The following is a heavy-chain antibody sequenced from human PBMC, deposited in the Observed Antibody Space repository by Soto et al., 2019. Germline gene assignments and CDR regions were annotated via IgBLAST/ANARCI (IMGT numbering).Heavy chain of an antibody. V-gene: IGHV3-15*01. D-gene: IGHD2-21*02. CDR3: TTGGGDPYCGGDCYLEVAY. Sequence: GGSLRLSCAASGFTFSNAWMSWVRQAPGKGLEWVGRIKSKTDGGTTDYAAPVKGRFTISRDDSKNTLYLQMNSLKTEDTAVYYCTTGGGDPYCGGDCYLEVAYWGQGTLVTVSS. CDR1: GFTFSNAW. CDR2: IKSKTDGGTT. J-gene: IGHJ4*02.